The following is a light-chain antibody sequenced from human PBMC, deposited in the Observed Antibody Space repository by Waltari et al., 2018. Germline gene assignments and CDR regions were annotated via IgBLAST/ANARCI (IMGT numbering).Light chain of an antibody. J-gene: IGLJ2*01. CDR1: SHIHVGTYN. CDR3: MIWPSNAVV. CDR2: YFSDSNT. Sequence: QPVLTQPPFSSASPGESARLTCTLPSHIHVGTYNLYWYPPQPGSPPRYLLSYFSDSNTGQGSGVPSRFSGSKDASANTGILLISGLQSEDEADYYCMIWPSNAVVFGGGTKLSVL. V-gene: IGLV5-37*01.